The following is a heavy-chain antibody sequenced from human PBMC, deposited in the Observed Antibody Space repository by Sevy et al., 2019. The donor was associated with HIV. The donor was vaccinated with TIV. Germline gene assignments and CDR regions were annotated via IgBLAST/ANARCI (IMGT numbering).Heavy chain of an antibody. CDR1: GFSLSTSGVG. V-gene: IGHV2-5*02. J-gene: IGHJ4*02. Sequence: SGPTLVKPTQTLTLTCTFSGFSLSTSGVGVGWIRQPPGKALEWLALIYWDDDKRYSPSLKSRLNITKDTSKTEVVITMPNMDPVDTATYYCAQRRTSFDYWGQGTLVTVSS. CDR2: IYWDDDK. CDR3: AQRRTSFDY.